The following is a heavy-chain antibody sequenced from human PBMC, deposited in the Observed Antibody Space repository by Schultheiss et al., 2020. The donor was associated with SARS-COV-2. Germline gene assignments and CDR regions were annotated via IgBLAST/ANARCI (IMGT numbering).Heavy chain of an antibody. CDR1: GGSFSGYY. V-gene: IGHV4-34*01. CDR3: VREYGTYGRFDY. CDR2: INHRGRT. D-gene: IGHD6-6*01. Sequence: SQTLSLTCAVYGGSFSGYYWNCIRQPPGKGLEWIGEINHRGRTNYNSSLKSRVTISVDTSKKQFSLKLSSVTAADTAVYYCVREYGTYGRFDYWGQGTLVTVSS. J-gene: IGHJ4*02.